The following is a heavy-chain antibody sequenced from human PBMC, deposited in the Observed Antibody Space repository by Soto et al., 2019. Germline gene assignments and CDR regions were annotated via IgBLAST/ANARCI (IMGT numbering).Heavy chain of an antibody. CDR1: GYTLTELS. D-gene: IGHD5-12*01. J-gene: IGHJ6*03. CDR2: FDPEDGET. CDR3: ARCSPSRSEYSDYPPYYYCYMDV. Sequence: ASVKVSCKVSGYTLTELSMHWVRQAPGKGLEWMGGFDPEDGETIYAQKFQGRVTMTEDTSTDTAYMELSSLRSEDTAVYYCARCSPSRSEYSDYPPYYYCYMDVWGKGTTVTVS. V-gene: IGHV1-24*01.